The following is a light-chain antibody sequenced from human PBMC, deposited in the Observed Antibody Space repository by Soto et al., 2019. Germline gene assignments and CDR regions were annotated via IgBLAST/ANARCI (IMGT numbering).Light chain of an antibody. V-gene: IGLV1-40*01. CDR3: QSYDSSLRGV. Sequence: QSVLTQPPSVSGAPGQRVTISCTGSSSKIGAGYDVHWYQQLPGTAPKLLIYGNSNRPSGVPDRFSGSKSGTSASLASTGLQAEDEADYYCQSYDSSLRGVFGGGTKLTVL. J-gene: IGLJ2*01. CDR1: SSKIGAGYD. CDR2: GNS.